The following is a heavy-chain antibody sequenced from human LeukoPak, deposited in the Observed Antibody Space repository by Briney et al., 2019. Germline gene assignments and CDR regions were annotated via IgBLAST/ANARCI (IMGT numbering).Heavy chain of an antibody. D-gene: IGHD5-12*01. CDR1: EFSVGSNY. V-gene: IGHV3-66*01. CDR3: ARGPRRYSGEDFFDY. CDR2: IYSGGST. Sequence: GGSLRLSCAASEFSVGSNYMTWVRQAPGKGLEWVSLIYSGGSTYYADSVKGRFTISRDNAKNSLYLQMNSLRAEDTAVYYCARGPRRYSGEDFFDYWGQGTLVTVSS. J-gene: IGHJ4*02.